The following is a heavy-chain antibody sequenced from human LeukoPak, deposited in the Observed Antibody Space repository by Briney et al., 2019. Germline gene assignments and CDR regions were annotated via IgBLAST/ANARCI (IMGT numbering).Heavy chain of an antibody. CDR3: ARSLYDTSGYYYVGY. CDR2: IYYSGST. Sequence: PSETLSLTCTVSGGSISSGAYYWNWLRHYPGTGLEWIGYIYYSGSTYYNPSLKSRVSISAGTSKKQFSLKLSSVTAADAAVYYCARSLYDTSGYYYVGYWGQGTVVTVSS. J-gene: IGHJ4*02. V-gene: IGHV4-31*03. CDR1: GGSISSGAYY. D-gene: IGHD3-22*01.